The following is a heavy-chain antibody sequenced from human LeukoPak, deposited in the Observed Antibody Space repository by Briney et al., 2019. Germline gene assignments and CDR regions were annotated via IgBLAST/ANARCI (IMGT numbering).Heavy chain of an antibody. J-gene: IGHJ6*03. CDR1: GFTFDDYA. Sequence: PGGSLRLSCAASGFTFDDYAMHWVRQAPGKGLEWVSLISWDGGSTYYADSVKGRFTISRDNSKNSLYLQMNSLRAEDTALYYCAKSGYSRPQYYYYYMDVWGKGTTVTVSS. CDR2: ISWDGGST. CDR3: AKSGYSRPQYYYYYMDV. V-gene: IGHV3-43D*03. D-gene: IGHD6-13*01.